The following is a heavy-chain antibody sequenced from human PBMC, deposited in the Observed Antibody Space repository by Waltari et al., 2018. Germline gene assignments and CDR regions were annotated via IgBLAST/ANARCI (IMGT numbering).Heavy chain of an antibody. CDR2: IYYSGST. D-gene: IGHD3-10*01. V-gene: IGHV4-39*07. J-gene: IGHJ4*02. CDR1: GGSISSSSYY. CDR3: ARGPMVQGVMPFDY. Sequence: QLQLQESGPGLVKPSETLSLTCTVSGGSISSSSYYWGWIRQPPGKGLEWIGGIYYSGSTYYNPSLKSRVTISVDTSKNQFSLKLSSVTAADTAVYYCARGPMVQGVMPFDYWGQGTLVTVSS.